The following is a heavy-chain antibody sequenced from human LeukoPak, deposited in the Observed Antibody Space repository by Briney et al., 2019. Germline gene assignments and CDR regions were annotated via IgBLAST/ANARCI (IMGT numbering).Heavy chain of an antibody. J-gene: IGHJ5*02. D-gene: IGHD3-10*01. CDR2: ISGNGGST. CDR3: ANRGADYYGSGNWFDP. CDR1: GFTFSSYA. V-gene: IGHV3-23*01. Sequence: PGGSLRLSCAASGFTFSSYAMSWVRQAPGKGLERVSSISGNGGSTYYGDSVKGRFTISRDNSKNTLYLQMNSLRAEDTAVYYCANRGADYYGSGNWFDPWGQGTLVTVSS.